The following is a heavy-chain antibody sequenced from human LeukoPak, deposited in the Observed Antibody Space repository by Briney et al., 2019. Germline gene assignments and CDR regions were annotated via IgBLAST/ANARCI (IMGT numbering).Heavy chain of an antibody. CDR1: GGSFSGYY. D-gene: IGHD1-26*01. V-gene: IGHV4-34*01. CDR2: INHSGST. Sequence: SETLSLTCAVYGGSFSGYYWSWIRQPPGKGLEWIGEINHSGSTNYNPSLKSRVTISVDTSKNQFSLKLTSVTAADTALYYCARLLSGSHYYFDYWGQGTLVTVSS. J-gene: IGHJ4*02. CDR3: ARLLSGSHYYFDY.